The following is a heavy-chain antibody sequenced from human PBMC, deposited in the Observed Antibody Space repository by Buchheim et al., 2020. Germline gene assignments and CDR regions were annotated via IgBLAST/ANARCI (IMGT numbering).Heavy chain of an antibody. CDR3: ARVGDTITMIVGEYFDL. D-gene: IGHD3-22*01. V-gene: IGHV4-4*02. Sequence: QVQLQESGPGLVKPSGTLSLTCAVSSGSIGSGNWWSWVRQPPGKGLEWIGEIYHSGSTNFNASLKSRVSMSVDTSKNQFSLKLSSVTAADTAVYYCARVGDTITMIVGEYFDLWGRGTL. J-gene: IGHJ2*01. CDR2: IYHSGST. CDR1: SGSIGSGNW.